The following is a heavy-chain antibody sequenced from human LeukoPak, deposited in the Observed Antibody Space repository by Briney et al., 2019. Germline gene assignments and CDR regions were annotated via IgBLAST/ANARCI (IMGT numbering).Heavy chain of an antibody. CDR3: ARAVAAADPWDY. CDR1: GGTFSSYA. J-gene: IGHJ4*02. Sequence: ASVKVSCKASGGTFSSYAISWVRQAPGQGLEWMGGIIPIFGTANYAQKFQGRVTITADESTSTAYMELSSLRPEDTAVYYCARAVAAADPWDYWGQGTLVTVSS. CDR2: IIPIFGTA. V-gene: IGHV1-69*13. D-gene: IGHD6-13*01.